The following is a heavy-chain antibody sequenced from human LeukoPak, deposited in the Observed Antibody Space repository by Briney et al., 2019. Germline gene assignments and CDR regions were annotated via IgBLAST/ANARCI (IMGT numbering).Heavy chain of an antibody. CDR1: GFTFSSYA. Sequence: GGSLRLSCAASGFTFSSYAMSWVRQAPGKGLEWVSAISGSGGSTYYADSVKGRFTISRDNSKNTLYLQMNGLRAEDTAVYYCAKELSEYYGSGSHFDYWAQGTLVTVSS. V-gene: IGHV3-23*01. CDR2: ISGSGGST. D-gene: IGHD3-10*01. CDR3: AKELSEYYGSGSHFDY. J-gene: IGHJ4*02.